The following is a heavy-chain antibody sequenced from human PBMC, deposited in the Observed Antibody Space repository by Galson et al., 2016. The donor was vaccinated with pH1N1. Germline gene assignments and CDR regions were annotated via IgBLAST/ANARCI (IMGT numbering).Heavy chain of an antibody. J-gene: IGHJ4*02. CDR3: ARGLAVAGTFYFDS. Sequence: SETLSLTCAVSGASVSDATYYWSWIRQHPGKGLEWIGYIYTSGSTSYNPSLKSRVTMSLDTSKNQFSLKLTSVTAAATAVYYCARGLAVAGTFYFDSWGQGTLVTVSS. CDR2: IYTSGST. CDR1: GASVSDATYY. D-gene: IGHD6-19*01. V-gene: IGHV4-4*09.